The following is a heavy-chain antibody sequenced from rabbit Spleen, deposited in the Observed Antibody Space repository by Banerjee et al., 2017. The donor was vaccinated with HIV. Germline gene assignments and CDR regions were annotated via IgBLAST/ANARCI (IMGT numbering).Heavy chain of an antibody. CDR1: GFPFSNKA. CDR3: ARDAYASSSGYYRYFNL. CDR2: IYPDYGST. Sequence: QEQLEESGGGLVKPEGSLTLTCKASGFPFSNKAVMCWVRQAPGKGLEWIAYIYPDYGSTDYASWVNGRFTISLDNAQNTVFLQMTSLTAADTATYFCARDAYASSSGYYRYFNLWGQGTLVTVS. V-gene: IGHV1S47*01. J-gene: IGHJ4*01. D-gene: IGHD1-1*01.